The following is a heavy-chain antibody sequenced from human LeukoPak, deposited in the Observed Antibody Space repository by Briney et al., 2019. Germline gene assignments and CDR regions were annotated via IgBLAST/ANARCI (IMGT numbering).Heavy chain of an antibody. V-gene: IGHV3-23*01. CDR1: GFTFSRSA. J-gene: IGHJ4*02. D-gene: IGHD6-13*01. Sequence: GGSLRLSCAASGFTFSRSAMTWVRRTPGKGLDWVSSISSSGNTYYADSVKGRFTISRDNSKNMLYLQMNSLRAEDTAVYYCVKGRISEDGLDFWGQGTLVNVSS. CDR2: ISSSGNT. CDR3: VKGRISEDGLDF.